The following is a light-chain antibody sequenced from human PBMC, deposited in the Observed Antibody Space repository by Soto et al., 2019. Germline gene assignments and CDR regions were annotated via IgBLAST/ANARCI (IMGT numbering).Light chain of an antibody. J-gene: IGLJ1*01. CDR3: QAWDSSTACYF. CDR1: QLGDKY. V-gene: IGLV3-1*01. Sequence: SYELTQPPSVSVSPGQTASITCSGDQLGDKYACWYQQKPGQSPVLGIYQDSKRPSGIPERFSGSNSGNTATLTISGTQAMDEADYYCQAWDSSTACYFFGNGTKLTVL. CDR2: QDS.